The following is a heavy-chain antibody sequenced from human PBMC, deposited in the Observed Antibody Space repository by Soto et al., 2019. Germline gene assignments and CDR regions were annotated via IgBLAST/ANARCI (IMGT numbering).Heavy chain of an antibody. CDR3: ARERASTGTTLYYFDY. CDR2: INPNSGCT. Sequence: AASVKVSFKASGYTFTGYYMHWVRQAPGQGLEWMGWINPNSGCTNYAQKFQGRVTMTRDTSISTAYMELSRLRSDDTAVYYCARERASTGTTLYYFDYWGQGTLVTVSS. D-gene: IGHD1-7*01. J-gene: IGHJ4*02. CDR1: GYTFTGYY. V-gene: IGHV1-2*02.